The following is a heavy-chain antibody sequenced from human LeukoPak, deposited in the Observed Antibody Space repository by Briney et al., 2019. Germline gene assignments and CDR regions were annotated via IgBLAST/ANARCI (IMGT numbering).Heavy chain of an antibody. Sequence: SETLSLTCAVYGGSFSGYYWSWIRQPPGKGLEWIGEINHSGSTNYNPSLKSRVTISVDTSKNQFSLKLSSVTAADTAVYYCARVRTGDIDYWGQGTLVTVSS. J-gene: IGHJ4*02. CDR3: ARVRTGDIDY. CDR1: GGSFSGYY. CDR2: INHSGST. V-gene: IGHV4-34*01. D-gene: IGHD7-27*01.